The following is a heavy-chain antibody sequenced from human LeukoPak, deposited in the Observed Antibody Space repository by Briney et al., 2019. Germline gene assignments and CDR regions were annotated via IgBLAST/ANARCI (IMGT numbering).Heavy chain of an antibody. CDR2: TSYSGSA. V-gene: IGHV4-39*01. J-gene: IGHJ4*02. CDR3: ARWYHYFDY. CDR1: GDSISNSRYS. Sequence: SETLSLTCTVSGDSISNSRYSWGWIRQPPGKGLEWIGTTSYSGSAYYNPSLKSRVTISVDTSKNQFSLKLSSVTAADTAVYYCARWYHYFDYWGQGTLVTVSS. D-gene: IGHD2-2*01.